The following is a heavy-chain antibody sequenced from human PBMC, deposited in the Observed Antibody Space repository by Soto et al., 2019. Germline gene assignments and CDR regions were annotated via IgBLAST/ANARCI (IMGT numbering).Heavy chain of an antibody. CDR1: GGSISSYF. Sequence: QVQLQESGPGLVKPSETLSLTCIVSGGSISSYFWSWIRQPPGKGLEWIGYMYYSGSTNYNPSIKSRVTISIDTSKNQFSLTLSSVTAADTAVYSCARYKDGGGMAVWGQGTTVTVFS. CDR3: ARYKDGGGMAV. D-gene: IGHD1-20*01. CDR2: MYYSGST. J-gene: IGHJ6*02. V-gene: IGHV4-59*01.